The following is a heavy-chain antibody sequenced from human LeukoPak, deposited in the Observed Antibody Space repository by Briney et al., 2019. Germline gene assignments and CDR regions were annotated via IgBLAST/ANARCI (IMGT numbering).Heavy chain of an antibody. CDR1: GGSISSSSYY. D-gene: IGHD6-19*01. J-gene: IGHJ4*02. Sequence: SETLSLTCTVSGGSISSSSYYWGWIRQPPGKGLQWIGSMYNGGSTYYNPSLKSRVTISVDMSKNQFSLKLSSVTAADTAVYYCARHIREYRSGWYGFGYWGQGTLVTVSS. CDR3: ARHIREYRSGWYGFGY. CDR2: MYNGGST. V-gene: IGHV4-39*01.